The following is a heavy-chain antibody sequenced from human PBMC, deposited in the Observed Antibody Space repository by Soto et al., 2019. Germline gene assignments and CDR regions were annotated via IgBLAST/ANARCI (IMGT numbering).Heavy chain of an antibody. J-gene: IGHJ6*02. CDR3: ARDNDDSSGYYFDYYYYGMDV. Sequence: SVKVSCKASGYTFTSYYMHWVRQAPGQGLEWMGRIIPILGITNYAQKFQGRVTITADKSTSTAYMELRSLRSDDTAVYYCARDNDDSSGYYFDYYYYGMDVWGQGTTVTVSS. V-gene: IGHV1-69*04. D-gene: IGHD3-22*01. CDR1: GYTFTSYY. CDR2: IIPILGIT.